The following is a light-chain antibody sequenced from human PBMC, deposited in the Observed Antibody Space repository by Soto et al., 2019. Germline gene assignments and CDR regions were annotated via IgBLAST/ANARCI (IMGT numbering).Light chain of an antibody. J-gene: IGKJ4*01. CDR2: GAS. V-gene: IGKV3-15*01. CDR3: QQYNNWPPLT. Sequence: EIVLTQSPGTLSLSPVERATLSCMASQSVSSNYLAWYQQKPGQAPRLLIYGASTRATGIPARFSGSGSGTEFTLTISSLQSEDFAVYYCQQYNNWPPLTLGGGTKVDIK. CDR1: QSVSSN.